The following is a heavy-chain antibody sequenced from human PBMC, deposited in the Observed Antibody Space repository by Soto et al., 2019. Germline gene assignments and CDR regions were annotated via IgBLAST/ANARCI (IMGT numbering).Heavy chain of an antibody. CDR1: GFFISSGNY. CDR3: ARARWYDAFDV. Sequence: SETLSLTCAVSGFFISSGNYWGWIRRPPGKGLEWIGSIFHGGNTYYNPSLKSRVTISVDMSKNQFSLKLNSVTAADTAVYYCARARWYDAFDVWGQGTVVTVSS. D-gene: IGHD2-15*01. CDR2: IFHGGNT. V-gene: IGHV4-38-2*01. J-gene: IGHJ3*01.